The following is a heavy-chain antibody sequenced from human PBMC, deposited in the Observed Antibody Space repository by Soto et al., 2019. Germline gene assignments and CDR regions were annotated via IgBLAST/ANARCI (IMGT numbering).Heavy chain of an antibody. CDR1: GYAFTTYG. CDR3: ARGRYGDY. D-gene: IGHD1-1*01. CDR2: ISAHNGNT. V-gene: IGHV1-18*01. Sequence: QVHLVQSGAEVKKPGASVKVSCKGSGYAFTTYGITWVRQAPGQGLEWVGWISAHNGNTNYAQKRQGRVTVTRDTSTSTAYMELRSLRSDDTAVYYCARGRYGDYWGQGALVTVSS. J-gene: IGHJ4*02.